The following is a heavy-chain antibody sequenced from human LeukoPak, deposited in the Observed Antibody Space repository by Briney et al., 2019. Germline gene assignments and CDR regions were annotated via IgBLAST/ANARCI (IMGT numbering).Heavy chain of an antibody. CDR3: AKGSYDSSGYYTFDS. D-gene: IGHD3-22*01. Sequence: PGGSLRLSCAASGFTFDDYAMHWVRQASGRGLECGSGIRWNIGSIGYADSVTDRFTISRDHATHSMYMQINSLRAEHMALYYCAKGSYDSSGYYTFDSCGQGNLGSVSS. V-gene: IGHV3-9*03. J-gene: IGHJ4*02. CDR2: IRWNIGSI. CDR1: GFTFDDYA.